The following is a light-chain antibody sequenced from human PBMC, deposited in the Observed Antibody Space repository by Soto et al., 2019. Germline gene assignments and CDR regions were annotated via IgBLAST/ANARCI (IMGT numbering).Light chain of an antibody. CDR1: QSIRSW. Sequence: DIQMTQSPSTLSASVGDRVTITCRARQSIRSWLAWYQQKPGKAPKLLIYKASSLESGVPSRFSGSGSGTEFTLTISSLQPDDYATYYCQQYNSYSWTFGQGTKVEIK. CDR3: QQYNSYSWT. J-gene: IGKJ1*01. V-gene: IGKV1-5*03. CDR2: KAS.